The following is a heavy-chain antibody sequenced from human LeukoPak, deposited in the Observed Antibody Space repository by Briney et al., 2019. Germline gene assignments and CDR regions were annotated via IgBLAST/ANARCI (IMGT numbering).Heavy chain of an antibody. CDR2: ISGGGETT. J-gene: IGHJ4*02. CDR1: GFPFNNYA. Sequence: GGSLRFSCAASGFPFNNYAMNWVRQAPGRRLEWVSSISGGGETTYYADSAKGRFTTSRDNSQNTLYLQMNSLRAEDTAVYYCARDYADYVGYFFFDYWGQGTLVTVSS. D-gene: IGHD4-17*01. CDR3: ARDYADYVGYFFFDY. V-gene: IGHV3-23*01.